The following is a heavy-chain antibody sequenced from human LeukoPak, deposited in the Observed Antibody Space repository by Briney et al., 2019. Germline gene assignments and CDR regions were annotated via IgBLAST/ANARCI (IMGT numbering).Heavy chain of an antibody. D-gene: IGHD5-24*01. Sequence: PGGSLRLSCAASGFTVSSNYMSWVRQAPGKGLEWVSVIYSGGSTYYADSVKGRFTISRDNSKNTLYLQMNSLRAEDTAVYYCARDHFFPKEPRDGYNHEAFDIWGQGTMVTVSS. J-gene: IGHJ3*02. V-gene: IGHV3-66*01. CDR1: GFTVSSNY. CDR2: IYSGGST. CDR3: ARDHFFPKEPRDGYNHEAFDI.